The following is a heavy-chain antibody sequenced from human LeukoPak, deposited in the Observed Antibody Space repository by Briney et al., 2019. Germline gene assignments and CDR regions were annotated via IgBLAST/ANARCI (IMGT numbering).Heavy chain of an antibody. V-gene: IGHV3-53*04. J-gene: IGHJ3*02. CDR3: ARLKGTHRHAFDI. D-gene: IGHD1-14*01. Sequence: TGGSLRLSCEASGFTVSNNYMSWVRQAPGKGLECVSIIFGGDSTFYADSVRGRFTISRHNSRNLVYLQMNSLGTEDTALYYCARLKGTHRHAFDIWGQGTMVTVSS. CDR1: GFTVSNNY. CDR2: IFGGDST.